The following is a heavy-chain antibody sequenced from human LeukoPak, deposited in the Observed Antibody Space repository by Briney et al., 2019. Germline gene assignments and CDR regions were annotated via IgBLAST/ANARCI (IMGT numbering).Heavy chain of an antibody. J-gene: IGHJ4*02. CDR3: VRDVGAVRGEVYFDY. V-gene: IGHV3-21*01. D-gene: IGHD3-10*01. CDR2: ITGSGPYI. CDR1: GFTFSTFG. Sequence: PGGSLRLSCGASGFTFSTFGMHWVRRSPGKGLEWVSSITGSGPYILYADSVKHRFIISRDNTKKLLYLEMNSLRAEDTAMYFCVRDVGAVRGEVYFDYWGQGTLVTVSS.